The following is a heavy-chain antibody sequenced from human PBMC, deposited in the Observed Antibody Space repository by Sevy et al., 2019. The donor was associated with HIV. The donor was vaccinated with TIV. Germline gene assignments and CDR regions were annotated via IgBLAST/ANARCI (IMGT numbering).Heavy chain of an antibody. CDR2: IKSKTDGGTI. J-gene: IGHJ6*02. CDR3: TLDGIWNVGNNYYYGMDV. D-gene: IGHD1-1*01. V-gene: IGHV3-15*01. CDR1: GFTLSHAW. Sequence: GGSLRLSCAASGFTLSHAWMSWVRQAPGKGLEWVGRIKSKTDGGTIDYVAPVKGRFTIARDDSKNTLYLQLNSLKSEDTAVYYCTLDGIWNVGNNYYYGMDVWGQGTTVTVSS.